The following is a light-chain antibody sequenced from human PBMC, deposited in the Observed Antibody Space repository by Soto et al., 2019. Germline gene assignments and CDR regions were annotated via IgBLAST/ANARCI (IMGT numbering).Light chain of an antibody. CDR1: QSIGSW. CDR3: QQYDGSSWT. V-gene: IGKV1-5*01. CDR2: DAS. J-gene: IGKJ1*01. Sequence: DVQMTQSPSTLSASVGDRVTVTCRASQSIGSWLAWYQQKPGKAPKLLIYDASVLERGVPSRFSGSRSGTDFTLTINNLQPDDFATYYCQQYDGSSWTFGQGTKVAIK.